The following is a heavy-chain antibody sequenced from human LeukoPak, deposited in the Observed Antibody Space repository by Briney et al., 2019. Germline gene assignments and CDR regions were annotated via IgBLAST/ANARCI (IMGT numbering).Heavy chain of an antibody. V-gene: IGHV3-11*01. J-gene: IGHJ3*02. CDR1: GLTFSDYY. Sequence: GGSLRLSCAASGLTFSDYYMSWIRQAPGKGLEWVSYISSSGSTIYYADSVKGRFTISRDNAKNSLYLQMNSLRAEDTAVYYCARGPNYGSANDAFDIWGQGTMVTVSS. CDR2: ISSSGSTI. D-gene: IGHD3-10*01. CDR3: ARGPNYGSANDAFDI.